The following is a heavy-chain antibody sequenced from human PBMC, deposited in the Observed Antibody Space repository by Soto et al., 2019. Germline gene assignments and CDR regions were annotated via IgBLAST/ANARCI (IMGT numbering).Heavy chain of an antibody. CDR1: GFTFSSYG. CDR3: ARDFIVGAPDYFDY. V-gene: IGHV3-30*03. D-gene: IGHD1-26*01. CDR2: ISYDGSNK. J-gene: IGHJ4*02. Sequence: GGSLRLSCAASGFTFSSYGMHWVRQAPGKGLEWVAVISYDGSNKYYADSVKGRFTISRDNSKNTLYPQMNSLRVDDTAVYYCARDFIVGAPDYFDYWGQGTLVTVSS.